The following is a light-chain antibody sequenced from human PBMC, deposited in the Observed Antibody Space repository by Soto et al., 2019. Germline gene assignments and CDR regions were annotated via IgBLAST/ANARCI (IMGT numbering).Light chain of an antibody. Sequence: DIQMTQSPTSLSASVGERVTITCRASQDIRNFVAWYQQKPGKAPKLLIYVASTLQSGVPSRFSGSGSGTDFTLTINSLQPEDVATYSCQKYSSVPVFGPGTKVEIK. CDR2: VAS. CDR3: QKYSSVPV. CDR1: QDIRNF. J-gene: IGKJ3*01. V-gene: IGKV1-27*01.